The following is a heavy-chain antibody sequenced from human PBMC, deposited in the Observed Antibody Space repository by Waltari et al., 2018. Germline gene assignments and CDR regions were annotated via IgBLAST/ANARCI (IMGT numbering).Heavy chain of an antibody. CDR1: GFTFSSYA. CDR2: ISGSGGST. J-gene: IGHJ5*02. V-gene: IGHV3-23*01. CDR3: AKDPPHPDYYDSSGSQRDP. Sequence: EVQLLESGGGLVQPGGSLRLSCAASGFTFSSYALSWVRQAPGKGLEWVSAISGSGGSTYYADSVKGRFTISRDNSKNTLYLQMNSLRAEDTAVYYCAKDPPHPDYYDSSGSQRDPWGQGTLVTVSS. D-gene: IGHD3-22*01.